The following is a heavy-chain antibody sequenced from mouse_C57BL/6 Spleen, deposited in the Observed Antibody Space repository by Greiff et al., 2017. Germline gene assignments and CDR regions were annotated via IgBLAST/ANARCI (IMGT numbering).Heavy chain of an antibody. CDR2: ILPGSGST. Sequence: LQESGAELMKPGASVKLSCKATGYTFTGYWIEWVKQRPGHGLEWIGEILPGSGSTNYNAKFKGKATFTADTSSNTAYMQLSSLTTEDSAIYYCARRGYYYAMDYWGQGTSVTVSS. CDR1: GYTFTGYW. J-gene: IGHJ4*01. V-gene: IGHV1-9*01. CDR3: ARRGYYYAMDY. D-gene: IGHD2-2*01.